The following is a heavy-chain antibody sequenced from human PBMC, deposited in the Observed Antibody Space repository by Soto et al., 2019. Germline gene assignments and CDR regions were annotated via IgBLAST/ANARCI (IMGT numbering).Heavy chain of an antibody. Sequence: PGGSLRLSCAASGFVFSDYEVNCVRQAPGKGLEWVAYISSTGNIVHYADSVGGRFTVSRDNVRNSFFLHMNTLRVEDSALYYCARDRAAGGYWGQGTLVTVSS. CDR1: GFVFSDYE. CDR3: ARDRAAGGY. CDR2: ISSTGNIV. V-gene: IGHV3-48*03. J-gene: IGHJ4*02. D-gene: IGHD6-13*01.